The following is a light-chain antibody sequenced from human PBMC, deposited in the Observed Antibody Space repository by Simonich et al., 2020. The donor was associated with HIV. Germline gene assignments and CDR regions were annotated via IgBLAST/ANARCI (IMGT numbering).Light chain of an antibody. CDR3: CSYAGIYTFWV. J-gene: IGLJ3*02. CDR2: EGS. CDR1: SSDVGSYNL. V-gene: IGLV2-23*01. Sequence: QSALTQPAYVSGSPGQSITISCTGTSSDVGSYNLVSWYQQHPGKAPKLMIYEGSKRPSGVSNRFSGSKSGNTASLTISGLQAEDEADYYCCSYAGIYTFWVFGGGTKLTVL.